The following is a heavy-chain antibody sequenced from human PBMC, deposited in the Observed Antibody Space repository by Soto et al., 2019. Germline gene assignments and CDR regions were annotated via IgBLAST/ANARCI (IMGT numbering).Heavy chain of an antibody. CDR3: TRGRPGGWYFDL. CDR1: GFNFRSYE. CDR2: ISGSASAI. Sequence: EVQLVESGGGLVQPGGSLRLSCAASGFNFRSYEMNWVRQAPGKGLEGVSYISGSASAIYYADSVKGRFTISRDNAKNSLYLQMNSLRAEDTAVYYCTRGRPGGWYFDLWGRGTLVTVS. J-gene: IGHJ2*01. D-gene: IGHD3-10*01. V-gene: IGHV3-48*03.